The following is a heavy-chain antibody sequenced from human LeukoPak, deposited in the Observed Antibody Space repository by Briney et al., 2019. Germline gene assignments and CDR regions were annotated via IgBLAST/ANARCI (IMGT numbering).Heavy chain of an antibody. Sequence: PGGSLRLSCAASGFTFSSYGMHWVRQAPGKGLEWVAFIRYDGGKKYYAGSVKGRFTISRDNSKNTLYLQMNSLRAEDTALYYCAKTGSWGSSNYYFDYWGQGTLVTVSS. CDR1: GFTFSSYG. D-gene: IGHD2-15*01. V-gene: IGHV3-30*02. CDR2: IRYDGGKK. J-gene: IGHJ4*02. CDR3: AKTGSWGSSNYYFDY.